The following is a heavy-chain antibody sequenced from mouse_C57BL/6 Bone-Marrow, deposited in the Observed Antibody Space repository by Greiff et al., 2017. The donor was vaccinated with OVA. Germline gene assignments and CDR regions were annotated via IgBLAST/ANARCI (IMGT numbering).Heavy chain of an antibody. J-gene: IGHJ3*01. Sequence: QVQLQQPGAELVMPGASVKLSCKASGYTFTSYWMHWVKQRPGQGLEWIGEIDPSDSYTNYNQKFKGKSTLTVDKSSSTAYMQLSSLTSEDSAVYYCARGIYSWCAYWGQGTLVTVSA. CDR1: GYTFTSYW. CDR2: IDPSDSYT. D-gene: IGHD2-1*01. V-gene: IGHV1-69*01. CDR3: ARGIYSWCAY.